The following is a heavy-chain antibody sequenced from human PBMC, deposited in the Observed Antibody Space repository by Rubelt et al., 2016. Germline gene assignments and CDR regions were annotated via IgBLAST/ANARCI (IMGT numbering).Heavy chain of an antibody. V-gene: IGHV4-39*02. Sequence: QLQLQESGPGLVKPSETLSLTCTVSGGSISSGGYYWGWIRQPPGKGLEWIGSIYYSGSTYYNPSLKSRGTISVDTSKNQFSLKLSSVSAADTAVYYGARGYDDYGSGRGDAFDIWGQGTMVTVSS. D-gene: IGHD3-10*01. J-gene: IGHJ3*02. CDR3: ARGYDDYGSGRGDAFDI. CDR2: IYYSGST. CDR1: GGSISSGGYY.